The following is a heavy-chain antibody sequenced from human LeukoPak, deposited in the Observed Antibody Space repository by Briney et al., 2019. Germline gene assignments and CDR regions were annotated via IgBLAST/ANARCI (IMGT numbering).Heavy chain of an antibody. J-gene: IGHJ4*02. CDR3: ARVYPPFAIVAHYFDY. D-gene: IGHD2-21*01. CDR2: INHSGST. V-gene: IGHV4-34*01. CDR1: GGSFSGYY. Sequence: SSEALSLTCAAYGGSFSGYYRSWIRPPPGKGLEWIGEINHSGSTNYNPSLKSRVTISVDTSKNQFSLKLSSVTAADTAVYYCARVYPPFAIVAHYFDYWGQGTLVTVSS.